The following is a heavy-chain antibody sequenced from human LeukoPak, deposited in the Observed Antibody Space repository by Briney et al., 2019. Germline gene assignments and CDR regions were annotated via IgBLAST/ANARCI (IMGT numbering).Heavy chain of an antibody. J-gene: IGHJ3*02. D-gene: IGHD5-12*01. V-gene: IGHV3-23*01. Sequence: GGSLRLSCAASGFTFTSYAMSWVRQAPGKGLEWVSLISGSGGGTYYGDSVKGRFTHSRDNSKNTLYLQMDSLRAEDTAVYYCAKSWLRDRGAFDIWGQGTVVTVSS. CDR3: AKSWLRDRGAFDI. CDR1: GFTFTSYA. CDR2: ISGSGGGT.